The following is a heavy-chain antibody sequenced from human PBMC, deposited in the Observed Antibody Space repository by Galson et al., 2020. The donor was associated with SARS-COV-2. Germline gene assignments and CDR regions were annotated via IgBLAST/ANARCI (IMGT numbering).Heavy chain of an antibody. Sequence: ASVKVSCKVSGNTLTELSMHWVRQAPGEGLEWMGGFDPKSEELIYAEKFQGRITLTEDTSTDTAYMELGSLRSDDTAVYYCTLHPRGLGPGGYGLDVWGQGTTVTVSS. D-gene: IGHD3-10*01. J-gene: IGHJ6*02. V-gene: IGHV1-24*01. CDR2: FDPKSEEL. CDR1: GNTLTELS. CDR3: TLHPRGLGPGGYGLDV.